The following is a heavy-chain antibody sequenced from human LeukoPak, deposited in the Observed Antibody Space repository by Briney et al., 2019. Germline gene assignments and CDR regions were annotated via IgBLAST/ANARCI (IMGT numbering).Heavy chain of an antibody. CDR2: ISSSSSYI. CDR3: ARDLQGYYDSSGYYSFDY. Sequence: GGSLRLSCAASGFTFSSYSMNWVRQAPGRGLEWVSSISSSSSYIYYADSVKGRFTISRDNAKNSLYLQMNSLRAEDTAVYYCARDLQGYYDSSGYYSFDYWGQGTLVAFSS. CDR1: GFTFSSYS. J-gene: IGHJ4*02. V-gene: IGHV3-21*01. D-gene: IGHD3-22*01.